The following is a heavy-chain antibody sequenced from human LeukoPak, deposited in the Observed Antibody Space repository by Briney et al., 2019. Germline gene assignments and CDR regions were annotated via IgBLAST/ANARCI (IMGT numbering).Heavy chain of an antibody. Sequence: SQTLSLTCAISGDSVSSNNVAWNWIRQSPSKGLECLGRTYYRSKWYNDYAVSVKSRITINPDTPKNQFSLQLNFVTPEDTAVYYCARDLQRAFDIWGQGTMVTVSS. CDR1: GDSVSSNNVA. CDR2: TYYRSKWYN. CDR3: ARDLQRAFDI. V-gene: IGHV6-1*01. J-gene: IGHJ3*02. D-gene: IGHD5-24*01.